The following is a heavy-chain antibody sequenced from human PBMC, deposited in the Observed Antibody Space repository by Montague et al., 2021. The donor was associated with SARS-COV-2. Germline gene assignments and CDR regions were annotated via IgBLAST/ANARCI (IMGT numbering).Heavy chain of an antibody. Sequence: SETLSLTCVVYGGSFSGYYWTWIRQSPGKGLEWIGEINHSGSTNYSPSLESRVAISVDTSKNQFSLKLNSVTAADMAIYYCARATVDINMILVVITSVNHDLDSWGQGTLVTVSP. V-gene: IGHV4-34*01. CDR2: INHSGST. CDR3: ARATVDINMILVVITSVNHDLDS. J-gene: IGHJ4*02. D-gene: IGHD3-22*01. CDR1: GGSFSGYY.